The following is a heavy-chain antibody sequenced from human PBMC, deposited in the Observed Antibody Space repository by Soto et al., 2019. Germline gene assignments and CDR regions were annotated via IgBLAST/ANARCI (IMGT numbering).Heavy chain of an antibody. Sequence: PGGSLRLSCAASGFTFSSYGMHWVRQAPGKGLEWVAVISYDGSNKYYAESVKGRFTISRDNSKNTLFLQINSLRAEDAAVYFCAKASATWYSSDWYYFDYWGQGTLVTVSS. CDR2: ISYDGSNK. D-gene: IGHD6-19*01. J-gene: IGHJ4*02. CDR3: AKASATWYSSDWYYFDY. CDR1: GFTFSSYG. V-gene: IGHV3-30*18.